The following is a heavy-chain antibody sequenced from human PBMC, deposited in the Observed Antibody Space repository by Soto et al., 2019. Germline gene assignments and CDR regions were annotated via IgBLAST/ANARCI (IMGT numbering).Heavy chain of an antibody. J-gene: IGHJ5*02. V-gene: IGHV4-4*02. CDR1: GGSISSSNW. Sequence: SETLSLTCAVSGGSISSSNWWSWVRQPPGKGLEWIGEIYHSGSTNYNPSLKSRVTISVDKSKNQFSLKLSSVTAADTAVYYCARDLGYYDFWSGYWFDPWGQGTLVTVSS. CDR3: ARDLGYYDFWSGYWFDP. CDR2: IYHSGST. D-gene: IGHD3-3*01.